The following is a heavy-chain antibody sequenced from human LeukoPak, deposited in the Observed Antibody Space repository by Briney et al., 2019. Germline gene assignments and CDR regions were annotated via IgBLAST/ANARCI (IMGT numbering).Heavy chain of an antibody. CDR3: ARDQYSYAHAAH. V-gene: IGHV3-66*01. CDR1: GFTVSSNY. Sequence: GGSLRLSCAASGFTVSSNYMSWVRQAPGKGLEWVSVIYSGGTTYYADSVKGRFTISRDNSKNTLHLQLNSLRAEDTAVYYCARDQYSYAHAAHWGQGTLVTVSS. J-gene: IGHJ4*02. D-gene: IGHD5-18*01. CDR2: IYSGGTT.